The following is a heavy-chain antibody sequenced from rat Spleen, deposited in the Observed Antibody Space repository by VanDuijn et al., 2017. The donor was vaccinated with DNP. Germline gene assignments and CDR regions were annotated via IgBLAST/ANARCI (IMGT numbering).Heavy chain of an antibody. CDR1: DYSITSNY. Sequence: EVQLQESGSGLVKPSQSLSLTCSVTDYSITSNYWAWIRKFPGNKMEWIGYINYSGSTGYNPSLKSRISITRDTSKNQFFLQLNSLTTEDTATYYCARGVSSYYGYNSYWYFDFWGPGTMVTVSS. V-gene: IGHV3-1*01. CDR2: INYSGST. CDR3: ARGVSSYYGYNSYWYFDF. D-gene: IGHD1-9*01. J-gene: IGHJ1*01.